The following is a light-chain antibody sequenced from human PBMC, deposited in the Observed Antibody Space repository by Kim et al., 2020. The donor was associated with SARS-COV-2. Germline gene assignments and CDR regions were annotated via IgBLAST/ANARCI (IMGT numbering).Light chain of an antibody. CDR3: HHRANWPALT. CDR1: QNIGRY. V-gene: IGKV3-11*01. J-gene: IGKJ4*01. CDR2: EVF. Sequence: PGDRAILSCRASQNIGRYLAWYQQRPGQAPRLLIYEVFYRAAGVPARFSGNGSETDFTLTIASLEPDDFAVYYCHHRANWPALTFGGGTKVDIK.